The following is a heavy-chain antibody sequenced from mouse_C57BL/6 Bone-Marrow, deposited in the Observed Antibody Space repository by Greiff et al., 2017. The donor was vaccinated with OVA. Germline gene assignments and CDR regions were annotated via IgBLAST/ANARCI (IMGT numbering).Heavy chain of an antibody. CDR1: GYTFTSYG. CDR3: ARSGIYYYGSSYVWYFDV. V-gene: IGHV1-81*01. J-gene: IGHJ1*03. D-gene: IGHD1-1*01. Sequence: VQLQESGAELARPGASVKLSCKASGYTFTSYGISWVKQRTGQGLEWIGEIYPRSGNTYYNEKFKGKATLTADKSSSTAYMELRSLTSEDSAVYFCARSGIYYYGSSYVWYFDVWGTGTTVTVSS. CDR2: IYPRSGNT.